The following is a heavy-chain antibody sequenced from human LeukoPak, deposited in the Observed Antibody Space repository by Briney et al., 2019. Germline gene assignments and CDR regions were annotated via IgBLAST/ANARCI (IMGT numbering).Heavy chain of an antibody. D-gene: IGHD1-26*01. CDR3: SRLSHVAGAPKVSWFDP. V-gene: IGHV4-38-2*02. CDR2: IYHSGTT. J-gene: IGHJ5*02. Sequence: PSETLSLTCTVSAYSISDGWVWVMIRQPPGKGLEWIGSIYHSGTTYYNPSLKSRVTMSVDTSNNQFSLKLTSVTAADTAMYYCSRLSHVAGAPKVSWFDPWGQGTLVTVSS. CDR1: AYSISDGWV.